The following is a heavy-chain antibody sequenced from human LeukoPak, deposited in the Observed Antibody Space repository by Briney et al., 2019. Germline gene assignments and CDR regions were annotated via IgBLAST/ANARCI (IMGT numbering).Heavy chain of an antibody. D-gene: IGHD1-1*01. CDR1: GYTFTDYN. CDR2: INLSDGHA. Sequence: ASVTVSFSTSGYTFTDYNIHWVRQPPGQGLEWMGIINLSDGHATYAQKFQGRVSMTRATSTNTFYMDMSSLRSEDTAVYFWARPNSNWNDYDSHPMDVSGQGTTVTLSS. J-gene: IGHJ6*02. CDR3: ARPNSNWNDYDSHPMDV. V-gene: IGHV1-46*01.